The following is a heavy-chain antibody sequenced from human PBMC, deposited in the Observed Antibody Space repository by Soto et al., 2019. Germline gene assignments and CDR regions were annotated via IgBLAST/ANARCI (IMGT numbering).Heavy chain of an antibody. J-gene: IGHJ4*02. V-gene: IGHV3-33*01. CDR3: ARDEGYSYGSPLDY. D-gene: IGHD5-18*01. Sequence: GGSLRLSCAASGFTFSSYCMHWVRQAPGKGLEWVAVIWYDGSNKYYADSVKGRFTISRDNSKNTLYLQMNSLRAEDTAVYYCARDEGYSYGSPLDYWGQGTLVTVSS. CDR1: GFTFSSYC. CDR2: IWYDGSNK.